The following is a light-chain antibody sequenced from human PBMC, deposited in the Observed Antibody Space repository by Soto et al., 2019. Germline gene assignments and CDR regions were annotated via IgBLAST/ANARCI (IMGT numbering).Light chain of an antibody. V-gene: IGKV1-5*01. CDR1: QSISNW. Sequence: DIQMTQSPSTLSASLGDRLTITCGASQSISNWLAWYQQRPGKAPKLLIFDASSLESGVPSRFSGSGYGTEFILTISSLQTDDVGTYDCQQYNTHSGTFGQGTKVDIK. CDR2: DAS. J-gene: IGKJ1*01. CDR3: QQYNTHSGT.